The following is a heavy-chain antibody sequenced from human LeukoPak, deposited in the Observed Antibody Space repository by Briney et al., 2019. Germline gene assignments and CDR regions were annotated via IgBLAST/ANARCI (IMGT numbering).Heavy chain of an antibody. V-gene: IGHV3-21*01. CDR3: ARAIYGSGSYYDAFDT. CDR2: ISSSSGYI. J-gene: IGHJ3*02. D-gene: IGHD3-10*01. CDR1: GFTFSSFG. Sequence: GGSLRLSCAASGFTFSSFGMTWVRQAPGKGLEWVSSISSSSGYIYYADSVKGRFTISRDNAKNSLYLQMNSLRAEDTAVYYCARAIYGSGSYYDAFDTWGQGTMVTVSS.